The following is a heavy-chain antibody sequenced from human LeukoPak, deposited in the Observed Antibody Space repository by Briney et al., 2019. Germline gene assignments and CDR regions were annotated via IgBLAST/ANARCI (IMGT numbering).Heavy chain of an antibody. Sequence: PSETLSLTCTVSSGSISSYYWSWIRQPPGKGLEWIGYIYYTGSTHYNPSLKSRVTISLDPSKNQFSLKLSSVTAADTAVYYCARGNPYYYDSSGYYQGGNYFDFWGQGTLVTVSS. V-gene: IGHV4-59*01. J-gene: IGHJ4*02. D-gene: IGHD3-22*01. CDR3: ARGNPYYYDSSGYYQGGNYFDF. CDR2: IYYTGST. CDR1: SGSISSYY.